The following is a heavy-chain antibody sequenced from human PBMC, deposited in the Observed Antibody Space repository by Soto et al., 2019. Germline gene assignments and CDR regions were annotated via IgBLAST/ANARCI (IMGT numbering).Heavy chain of an antibody. V-gene: IGHV5-51*01. Sequence: PXAALKISCKGYGYNFANYWIGWVRQMPGKGLEWMGMIFPGDSDTKNSPSLQGQITMSVDKSDSSAYLQWRSLKASDTAMYYCAAGYTTGLDAFDIWGQGTMVTVSS. CDR1: GYNFANYW. J-gene: IGHJ3*02. CDR3: AAGYTTGLDAFDI. D-gene: IGHD6-13*01. CDR2: IFPGDSDT.